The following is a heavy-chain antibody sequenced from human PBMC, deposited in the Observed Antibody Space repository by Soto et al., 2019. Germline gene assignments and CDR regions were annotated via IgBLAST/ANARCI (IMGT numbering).Heavy chain of an antibody. CDR2: IIPIFGTA. J-gene: IGHJ5*02. V-gene: IGHV1-69*01. D-gene: IGHD6-19*01. Sequence: QVQLVQSGAEVKKPGSSVKVSCKASGGTFSSYAISWVRQAPGQGLEWMGGIIPIFGTANYAQKFQGRVTITADESTSTAYMELSSLRSEDTAVYYCARDRDFISVDGTGWFDPWGQGTLGTVSS. CDR3: ARDRDFISVDGTGWFDP. CDR1: GGTFSSYA.